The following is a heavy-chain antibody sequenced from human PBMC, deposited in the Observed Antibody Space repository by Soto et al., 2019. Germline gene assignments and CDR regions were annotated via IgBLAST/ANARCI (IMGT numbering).Heavy chain of an antibody. D-gene: IGHD1-20*01. CDR2: ISGSGGST. CDR3: AKDIKSVYRYSGGWFDP. Sequence: GGSLRLSCAASGFTFSSYAMSWVRQAPGKGLEWVSAISGSGGSTYYADSVKGRFTISRDNSKNTLYLQMNSLRAEDTAVYYCAKDIKSVYRYSGGWFDPWGQGTLVTVSS. V-gene: IGHV3-23*01. CDR1: GFTFSSYA. J-gene: IGHJ5*02.